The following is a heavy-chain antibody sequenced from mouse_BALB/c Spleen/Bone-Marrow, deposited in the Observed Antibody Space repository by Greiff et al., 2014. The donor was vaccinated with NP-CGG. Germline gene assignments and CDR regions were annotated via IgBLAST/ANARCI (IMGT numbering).Heavy chain of an antibody. D-gene: IGHD4-1*02. J-gene: IGHJ2*01. V-gene: IGHV1S22*01. CDR2: IYSGSGST. CDR3: TREGPTGTGGDY. Sequence: LQQSWSELVRPGASVKLSCKASGYTFTSYWMHWVKQRPGQGLEWIGNIYSGSGSTNYDEKFKSKATLTVDTSSSTAYMQLSSLTSEDSAVYYCTREGPTGTGGDYWGQGTTLTVSS. CDR1: GYTFTSYW.